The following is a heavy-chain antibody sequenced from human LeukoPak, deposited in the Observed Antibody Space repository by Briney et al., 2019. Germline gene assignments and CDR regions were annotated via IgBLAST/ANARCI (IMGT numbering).Heavy chain of an antibody. CDR1: GFTFSSYA. CDR2: ISGGGGGT. Sequence: GGSLRLSCAASGFTFSSYAMSWVRQAPGKGLEWVSAISGGGGGTYYVDSVKGRFTISRDNSKNTLYLQMSSLRAGDTAVYYCAKDHFSSWTAGSSWPNNFDYWGQGTLVTVSS. J-gene: IGHJ4*02. D-gene: IGHD6-13*01. V-gene: IGHV3-23*01. CDR3: AKDHFSSWTAGSSWPNNFDY.